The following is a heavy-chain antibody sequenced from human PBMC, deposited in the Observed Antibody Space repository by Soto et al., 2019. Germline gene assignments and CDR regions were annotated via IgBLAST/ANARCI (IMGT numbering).Heavy chain of an antibody. Sequence: PGGSLRLSCAASGFTFSSYGMHWVRQAPGKGLEWVAVISYDGSNKYYADSVKGRFTISRDNSKNTLYLQMNSLRAEDTAVYYCAKDLYEQLAPLYGDYDSPYYYGMDVWGQGTTVTVSS. D-gene: IGHD4-17*01. CDR3: AKDLYEQLAPLYGDYDSPYYYGMDV. J-gene: IGHJ6*02. CDR1: GFTFSSYG. V-gene: IGHV3-30*18. CDR2: ISYDGSNK.